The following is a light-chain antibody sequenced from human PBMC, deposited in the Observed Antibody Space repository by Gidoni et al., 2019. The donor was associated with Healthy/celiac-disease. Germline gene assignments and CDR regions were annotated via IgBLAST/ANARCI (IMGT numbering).Light chain of an antibody. J-gene: IGKJ4*01. V-gene: IGKV3-11*01. CDR1: QSVSSY. CDR3: QQRSNWPPLT. CDR2: DAS. Sequence: EIVLTQSPATLSLSPGERATLSCRASQSVSSYLAWYQQKPGQTPRLLIYDASNRATSIPARFSGSGSGTDVTITISSLEPEDFAVYYCQQRSNWPPLTFGGGTKVEIK.